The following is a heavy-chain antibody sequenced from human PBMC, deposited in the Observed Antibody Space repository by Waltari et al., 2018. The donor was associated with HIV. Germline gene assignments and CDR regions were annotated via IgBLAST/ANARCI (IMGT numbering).Heavy chain of an antibody. J-gene: IGHJ3*01. CDR3: ARDPGGADAFDF. Sequence: EVQLVESGGGLVQPGGSLRLSCAVSGFSFSSYWMSWVRQAPGKGLEWVANIKKDGSEKDYVDSVKGRFNISRDNAKNSLYLQMNSLRDEDTAVYYCARDPGGADAFDFWGQGTMVTVSS. D-gene: IGHD3-16*01. V-gene: IGHV3-7*01. CDR2: IKKDGSEK. CDR1: GFSFSSYW.